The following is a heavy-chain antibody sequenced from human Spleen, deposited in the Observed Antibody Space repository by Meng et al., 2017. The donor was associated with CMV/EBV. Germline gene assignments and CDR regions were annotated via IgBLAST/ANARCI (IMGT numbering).Heavy chain of an antibody. Sequence: LRLSCAASGFPFSSYAMSWVRQAPGKGLEWVSVIYSGGGSTYYADSVKGRFTISRDDSKNTLSLRMNDLRVEDTAVYYCAKIWGAFDSWGQGTLVTVSS. D-gene: IGHD3-16*01. V-gene: IGHV3-23*03. CDR1: GFPFSSYA. CDR2: IYSGGGST. CDR3: AKIWGAFDS. J-gene: IGHJ4*02.